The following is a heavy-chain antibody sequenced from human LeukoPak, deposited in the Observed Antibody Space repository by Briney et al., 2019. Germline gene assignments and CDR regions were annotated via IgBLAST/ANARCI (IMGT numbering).Heavy chain of an antibody. Sequence: PGGSLRLSCAASGFTVSSNYMSWVRQAPGKGLEWVSVIYRGGSRYYADSVKGRFTISRDNSKNTLYLQMNSLRAEDTAVYYCARVRDIVGATDFDYRGQGTLVTVSA. J-gene: IGHJ4*02. CDR1: GFTVSSNY. V-gene: IGHV3-66*02. CDR3: ARVRDIVGATDFDY. D-gene: IGHD1-26*01. CDR2: IYRGGSR.